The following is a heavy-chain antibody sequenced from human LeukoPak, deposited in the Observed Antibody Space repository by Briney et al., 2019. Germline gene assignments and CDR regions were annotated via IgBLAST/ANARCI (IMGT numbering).Heavy chain of an antibody. CDR3: ARGMPSSWYFDY. V-gene: IGHV4-59*01. Sequence: KTSETLSLTCTVSGDSISSYYWSWIRQPPGKGLEWIGYIYYSGSTKYNPSLKSRVTISVDTSKNQFSLRLSSVTAADTAVYYCARGMPSSWYFDYWGQGTLVTVSS. J-gene: IGHJ4*02. D-gene: IGHD6-13*01. CDR1: GDSISSYY. CDR2: IYYSGST.